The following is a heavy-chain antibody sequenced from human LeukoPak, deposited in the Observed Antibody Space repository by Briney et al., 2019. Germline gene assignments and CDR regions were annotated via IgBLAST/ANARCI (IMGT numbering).Heavy chain of an antibody. J-gene: IGHJ6*02. D-gene: IGHD3-16*01. CDR1: GFSFSYYW. V-gene: IGHV3-7*03. CDR3: ARGGGLDV. Sequence: GGSLRLSCAASGFSFSYYWMSWVRQAPGKGPEWVANIKPDGTEKYYVDSVKGRFTISRDNAKNSLYLQMSNLRAEDTAVYFCARGGGLDVWGQGATVTVSS. CDR2: IKPDGTEK.